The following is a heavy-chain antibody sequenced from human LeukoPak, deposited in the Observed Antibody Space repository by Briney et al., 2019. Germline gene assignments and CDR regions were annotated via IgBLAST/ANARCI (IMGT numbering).Heavy chain of an antibody. CDR2: IYSSGHT. V-gene: IGHV4-59*08. D-gene: IGHD6-13*01. J-gene: IGHJ4*02. CDR3: ARHFSGAAAPLPFDY. Sequence: PSETLSLTCTVSGGSISNYYWSWIRQPPGKGLEWIGYIYSSGHTNYNPSLKSRVTISVDTSKNQFSQNLRSVTAADTAVYYCARHFSGAAAPLPFDYWGQGTLVTVSS. CDR1: GGSISNYY.